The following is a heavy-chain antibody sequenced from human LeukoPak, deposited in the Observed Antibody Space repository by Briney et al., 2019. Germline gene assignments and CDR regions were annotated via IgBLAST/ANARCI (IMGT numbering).Heavy chain of an antibody. D-gene: IGHD5-12*01. CDR1: GVSVSGYY. CDR3: ARRESGYPFDY. Sequence: SETLSLTCSVSGVSVSGYYWSWIRQPPGKGLEWIGYIYYSGSTNYNPSLKSRVTISVDTSKNQFSLKLSSVTAPDTAVYYCARRESGYPFDYWGQGTLVTVSS. CDR2: IYYSGST. V-gene: IGHV4-59*08. J-gene: IGHJ4*02.